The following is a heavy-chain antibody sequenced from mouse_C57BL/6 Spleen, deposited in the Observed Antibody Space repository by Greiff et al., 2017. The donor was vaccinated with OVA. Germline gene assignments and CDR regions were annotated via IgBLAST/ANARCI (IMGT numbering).Heavy chain of an antibody. D-gene: IGHD3-3*01. J-gene: IGHJ2*01. CDR1: GFTFSDYG. Sequence: EVKLVESGGGLVKPGGSLKLSCAASGFTFSDYGMHWVRQAPEKGLEWVAYISRGSSTIYYADTVKGRFTISRDNAKNTLFLQMTSLRSEDTAMYYCARVGLGRGYFDYWGQGTTLTVSS. CDR3: ARVGLGRGYFDY. CDR2: ISRGSSTI. V-gene: IGHV5-17*01.